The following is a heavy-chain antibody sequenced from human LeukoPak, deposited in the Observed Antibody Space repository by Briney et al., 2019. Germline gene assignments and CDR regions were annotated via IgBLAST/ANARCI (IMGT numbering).Heavy chain of an antibody. CDR1: GFTFDDYA. V-gene: IGHV3-9*01. J-gene: IGHJ5*02. Sequence: GRSLRLSCAASGFTFDDYAMHWVRQAPGKGLEWVSGISWNSGSIGYADSVKGRFTISRDNAKNSLYLQMNSLRAEDTAVYYCASGSSGSYYIPWFDPWGQGTLVTVSS. D-gene: IGHD3-10*01. CDR3: ASGSSGSYYIPWFDP. CDR2: ISWNSGSI.